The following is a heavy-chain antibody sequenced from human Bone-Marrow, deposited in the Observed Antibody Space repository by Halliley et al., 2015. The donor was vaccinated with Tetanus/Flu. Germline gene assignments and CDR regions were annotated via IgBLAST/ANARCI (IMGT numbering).Heavy chain of an antibody. D-gene: IGHD1-26*01. CDR2: SGGSVGGT. J-gene: IGHJ4*02. V-gene: IGHV3-23*01. CDR3: ARDSAFFTY. Sequence: VSSSGGSVGGTYYAGSVKGRFPVPRDDSKNTLYLQMNGLRAGDAAVYYCARDSAFFTYWGQGTLVPVSS.